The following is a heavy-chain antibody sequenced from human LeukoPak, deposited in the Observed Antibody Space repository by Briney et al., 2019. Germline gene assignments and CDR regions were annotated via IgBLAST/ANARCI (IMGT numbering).Heavy chain of an antibody. D-gene: IGHD3-22*01. CDR3: AKDGGGGYSSTYFFDN. Sequence: GGSLRLSCVDSGFTFDDYARHWVRQAPGKGLLWVSLISGDGGWTYYADSLKGRFTISRDNSKNSLYLQMNSLTTEDTALYYCAKDGGGGYSSTYFFDNWGQGTLVTVSS. J-gene: IGHJ4*02. CDR2: ISGDGGWT. V-gene: IGHV3-43*02. CDR1: GFTFDDYA.